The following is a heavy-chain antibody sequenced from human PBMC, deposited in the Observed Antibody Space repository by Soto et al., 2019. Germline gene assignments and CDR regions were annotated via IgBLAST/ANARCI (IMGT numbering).Heavy chain of an antibody. D-gene: IGHD3-22*01. J-gene: IGHJ5*02. CDR3: ARDFGEFYYDRNNWFDP. CDR1: GYTFTGYY. CDR2: INPNSGGT. Sequence: ASVKVSCKASGYTFTGYYMHWVRQAPGQGLEWMGWINPNSGGTNYAQKFQGRVTMTRDTSISTAYMELSRLRSDDTAVYYCARDFGEFYYDRNNWFDPWGQGTLVTVSS. V-gene: IGHV1-2*02.